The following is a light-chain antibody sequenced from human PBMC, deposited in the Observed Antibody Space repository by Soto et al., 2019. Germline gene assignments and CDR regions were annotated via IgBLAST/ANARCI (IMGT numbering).Light chain of an antibody. CDR1: NSNIGSNA. CDR2: SNN. V-gene: IGLV1-44*01. Sequence: QSVLTQPPSASGTPGQRVTISCSGSNSNIGSNAVNWYQQLPGTAPKLLIYSNNQRPSGVPDRFSGSKSGTSASLAISGLQSDDEADYYCAAWDDSLRGVFGGGTKLTV. CDR3: AAWDDSLRGV. J-gene: IGLJ3*02.